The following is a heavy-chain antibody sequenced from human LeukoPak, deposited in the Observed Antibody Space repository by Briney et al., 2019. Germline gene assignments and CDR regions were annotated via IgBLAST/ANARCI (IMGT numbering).Heavy chain of an antibody. V-gene: IGHV4-59*08. J-gene: IGHJ4*02. D-gene: IGHD6-13*01. CDR1: GVSISSYY. CDR2: IYYSGST. Sequence: PSETLSLTCTVSGVSISSYYWSWIRQPPGKGLEWIGYIYYSGSTNYNPSLKSRVTISVDTSKNQFSLKLSSVTAADTAVYYCATLGGAAAGLDYWGQGTLVTVSS. CDR3: ATLGGAAAGLDY.